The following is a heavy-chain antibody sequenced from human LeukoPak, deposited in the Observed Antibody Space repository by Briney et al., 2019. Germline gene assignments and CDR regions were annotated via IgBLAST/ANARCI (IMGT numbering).Heavy chain of an antibody. CDR2: INHSGST. V-gene: IGHV4-34*01. CDR3: ASGGVVVPAAAAFDI. J-gene: IGHJ3*02. CDR1: GGSFRGHY. D-gene: IGHD2-2*01. Sequence: SETLSLTCAVYGGSFRGHYRSWIRQPPGKGLEWIGEINHSGSTNYNPSLKSRVTISVDTSKNQFSLRLSSVTAADTAVYYCASGGVVVPAAAAFDIWGQGTMVTVSS.